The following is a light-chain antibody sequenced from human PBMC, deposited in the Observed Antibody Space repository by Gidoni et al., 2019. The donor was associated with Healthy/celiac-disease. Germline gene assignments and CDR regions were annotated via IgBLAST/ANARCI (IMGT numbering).Light chain of an antibody. CDR1: QSVSNSY. J-gene: IGKJ1*01. CDR2: GAS. Sequence: EIVLTQSPGTLSLSPGERATLSCRASQSVSNSYLAWYQQKPGQAPRLLIYGASSRATGIPDRFSGSGSGTDFTLTISRLEPEDFAVYYCQQYGNSPWTFXXXTKVEIK. V-gene: IGKV3-20*01. CDR3: QQYGNSPWT.